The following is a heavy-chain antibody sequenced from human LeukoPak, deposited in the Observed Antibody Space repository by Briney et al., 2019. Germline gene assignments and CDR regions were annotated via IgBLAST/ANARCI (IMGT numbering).Heavy chain of an antibody. CDR1: GFTFSSYW. Sequence: GGSLRLSCAASGFTFSSYWMHWVRQAPGKGLVWVSRINTDGSSTSYADSVKGRFTISGDNAKNTLYLQMNSLRAEDTAVYYCARDGGWAAAGTSWFDPWGQGTLVTVSS. CDR2: INTDGSST. J-gene: IGHJ5*02. V-gene: IGHV3-74*01. D-gene: IGHD6-13*01. CDR3: ARDGGWAAAGTSWFDP.